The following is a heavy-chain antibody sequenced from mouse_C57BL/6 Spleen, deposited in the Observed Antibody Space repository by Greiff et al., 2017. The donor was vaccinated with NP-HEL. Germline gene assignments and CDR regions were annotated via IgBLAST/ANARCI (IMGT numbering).Heavy chain of an antibody. CDR3: ARRVYYGSSYWYFDV. Sequence: EVMLVESGGGLVKPGGSLKLSCAASGFTFSSYAMSWVRQTPEKRLEWVATISDGGSYTYYPDNVKGRFTISRDNAKNNLYLQMSHLKSEDTAMYYCARRVYYGSSYWYFDVWGTGTTVTVSS. CDR2: ISDGGSYT. D-gene: IGHD1-1*01. V-gene: IGHV5-4*03. CDR1: GFTFSSYA. J-gene: IGHJ1*03.